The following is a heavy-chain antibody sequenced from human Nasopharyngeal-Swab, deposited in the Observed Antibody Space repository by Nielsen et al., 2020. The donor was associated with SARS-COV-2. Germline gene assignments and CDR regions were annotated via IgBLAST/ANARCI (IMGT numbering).Heavy chain of an antibody. D-gene: IGHD2/OR15-2a*01. Sequence: GGSLRLSCAASGFTYWMNWVRQAPGKGLEWVGNIGQDGGGKKYVDSVKGRFTISRDNANNLLYLQMNSLRAEDTAVYYCVRGRGYYTFTDWGQGTLVTVSS. V-gene: IGHV3-7*01. CDR2: IGQDGGGK. J-gene: IGHJ4*02. CDR3: VRGRGYYTFTD. CDR1: GFTYW.